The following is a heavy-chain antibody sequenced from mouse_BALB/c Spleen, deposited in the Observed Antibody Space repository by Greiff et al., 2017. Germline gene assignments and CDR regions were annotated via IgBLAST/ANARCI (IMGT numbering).Heavy chain of an antibody. CDR3: ARDPH. Sequence: VQLQQSGPGLVKPSQSLSLTCSVTGYSITSGYYWNWIRQFPGNKLEWMGYISYDGSNNYNPSLKNRISITRDTSKNQFFLKLNSVTTEDTATYYCARDPHWGQGTLVTVSA. J-gene: IGHJ3*01. CDR1: GYSITSGYY. V-gene: IGHV3-6*02. CDR2: ISYDGSN.